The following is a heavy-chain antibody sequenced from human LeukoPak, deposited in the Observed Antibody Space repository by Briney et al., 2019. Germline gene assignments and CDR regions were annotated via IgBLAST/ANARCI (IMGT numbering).Heavy chain of an antibody. Sequence: SETLSLTCTVSGGSISSYYWSWIRQPPGKGLEWIGYIYTSGSTNYNPSLKSRVTISVDTSKSQFSLKLSSVTAADTAVYYCARDRRWLQRIFDYWGQGTLVTVSS. V-gene: IGHV4-4*09. CDR2: IYTSGST. CDR1: GGSISSYY. CDR3: ARDRRWLQRIFDY. J-gene: IGHJ4*02. D-gene: IGHD5-24*01.